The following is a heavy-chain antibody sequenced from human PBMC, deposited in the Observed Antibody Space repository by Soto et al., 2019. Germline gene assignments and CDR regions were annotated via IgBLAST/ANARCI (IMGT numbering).Heavy chain of an antibody. D-gene: IGHD3-3*01. CDR2: ISSHDGNT. CDR3: ASERLRSVEWSSKEYNYGLDV. CDR1: GYTFSSYG. V-gene: IGHV1-18*01. J-gene: IGHJ6*02. Sequence: QVPLVQSGAEVKKPGASVKVSCKASGYTFSSYGINWVRQAPGPGLEWMAWISSHDGNTAYAQKFQGRVPMTPDTSTSTAYMDLRSLRSDDTALYCCASERLRSVEWSSKEYNYGLDVWGQGTTVTVSS.